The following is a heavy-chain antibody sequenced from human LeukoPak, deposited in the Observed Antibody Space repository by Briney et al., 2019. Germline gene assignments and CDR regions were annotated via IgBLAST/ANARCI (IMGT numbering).Heavy chain of an antibody. CDR3: ARPQYYYDSSGYYYR. CDR2: IKQDGSEK. Sequence: PGGSLRLSCAASGFTFSSYWVSWVRQAPGKGLEWVANIKQDGSEKYYVDSVKGRFTISRDNAKNSLYLQVNSLRAEDTAVYYCARPQYYYDSSGYYYRWGQGTLVTVSS. CDR1: GFTFSSYW. V-gene: IGHV3-7*01. J-gene: IGHJ4*02. D-gene: IGHD3-22*01.